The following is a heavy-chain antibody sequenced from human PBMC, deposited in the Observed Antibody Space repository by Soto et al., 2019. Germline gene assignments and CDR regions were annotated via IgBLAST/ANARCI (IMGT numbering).Heavy chain of an antibody. CDR3: GRDQFDSYGRRGGFDY. CDR1: GYTFTSYG. Sequence: GASVKVSCKASGYTFTSYGISWVRQAPGQGLEWMGWISAYNGNTNYAQKLQGRVTMTTDTSTSTAYMELRSLRSDDTAVYYCGRDQFDSYGRRGGFDYGGKGPLVTVPS. D-gene: IGHD5-18*01. CDR2: ISAYNGNT. V-gene: IGHV1-18*01. J-gene: IGHJ4*02.